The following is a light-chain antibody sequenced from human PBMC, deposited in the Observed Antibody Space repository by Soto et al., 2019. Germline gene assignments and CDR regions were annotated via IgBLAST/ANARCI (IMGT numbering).Light chain of an antibody. J-gene: IGLJ3*02. CDR3: SSFTTSDTWV. CDR2: EVN. CDR1: SSDVGSYNR. Sequence: QSVLTQPASVSGSPGQSITISCTGGSSDVGSYNRVSWYRQYPGKAPQLMIYEVNKRPLGVSNRFSGSKSGNTASLTISGLQAEDEADYFCSSFTTSDTWVIGGGTKLTVL. V-gene: IGLV2-14*02.